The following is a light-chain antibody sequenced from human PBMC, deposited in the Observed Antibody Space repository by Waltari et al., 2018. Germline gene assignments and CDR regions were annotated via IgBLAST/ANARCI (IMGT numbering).Light chain of an antibody. V-gene: IGLV3-25*03. CDR1: TLPKQY. CDR3: QSADSSDIVY. CDR2: KDT. Sequence: SHELTQSPSVSVSPGQTARINCSGDTLPKQYAHWYQQTPGQAPVLIIYKDTQRPSGILERFSASTSGTIVTLTISGVRAEDEADYYCQSADSSDIVYFGGGTKLTVL. J-gene: IGLJ2*01.